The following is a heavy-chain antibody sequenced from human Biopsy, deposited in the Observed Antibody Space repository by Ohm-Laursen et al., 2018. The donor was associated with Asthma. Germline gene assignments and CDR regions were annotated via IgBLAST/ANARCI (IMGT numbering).Heavy chain of an antibody. Sequence: SLRLSCAASGFSFSRYGMHWVRQAPGKGLEWVAVISFDGSNKYYGDSVKGRFTIDRDNSKNMVYLQMNSLRAEDTAVYYCASYEGVTAILRMDVWGQGTTVTVSS. D-gene: IGHD2-21*02. V-gene: IGHV3-30*03. CDR2: ISFDGSNK. CDR1: GFSFSRYG. CDR3: ASYEGVTAILRMDV. J-gene: IGHJ6*02.